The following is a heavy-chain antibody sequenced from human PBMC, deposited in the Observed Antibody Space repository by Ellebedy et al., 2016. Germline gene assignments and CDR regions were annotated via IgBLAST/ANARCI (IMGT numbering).Heavy chain of an antibody. CDR3: ARDLAYDKRPRHAVFEI. CDR1: GYTFTHYF. CDR2: TKPDGGGG. Sequence: ASVKVPCKASGYTFTHYFILWVRQAPGQAREGGGVTKPDGGGGLYAQRFQGRVSTTYDTSTSTVYLELTRLRFEDTAVYYRARDLAYDKRPRHAVFEIWGQGTGVTVSS. D-gene: IGHD3-22*01. J-gene: IGHJ3*02. V-gene: IGHV1-46*01.